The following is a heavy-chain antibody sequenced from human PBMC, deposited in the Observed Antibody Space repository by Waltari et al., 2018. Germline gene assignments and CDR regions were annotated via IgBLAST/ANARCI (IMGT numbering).Heavy chain of an antibody. J-gene: IGHJ4*02. CDR3: ARDGRYDSSGYYVN. D-gene: IGHD3-22*01. CDR1: GGTFSSYA. CDR2: VIPILGLA. Sequence: QVQLVQSGAEVKKPGSSVKVSCKASGGTFSSYAISWVRQAPGQGLEWMGWVIPILGLANCAQKFQGRVTITADESTSTAYMELSSLRSEDTAVYYCARDGRYDSSGYYVNWGQGTLVTVSS. V-gene: IGHV1-69*04.